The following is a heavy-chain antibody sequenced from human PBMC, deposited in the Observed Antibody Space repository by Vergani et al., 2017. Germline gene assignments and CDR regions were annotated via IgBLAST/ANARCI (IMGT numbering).Heavy chain of an antibody. CDR2: IYYSGST. Sequence: QVQLQESGPGLVKPSQTLSLTCTVSGGSISSGGYYWSWIRQRPGKGLEWIGYIYYSGSTYYNPSLKSRVTISVDTSKNQFSLKLSSVTAADTAVYYCARDPICSSTSCYPFDCWGQGTLVTVSS. CDR3: ARDPICSSTSCYPFDC. J-gene: IGHJ4*02. CDR1: GGSISSGGYY. V-gene: IGHV4-31*03. D-gene: IGHD2-2*01.